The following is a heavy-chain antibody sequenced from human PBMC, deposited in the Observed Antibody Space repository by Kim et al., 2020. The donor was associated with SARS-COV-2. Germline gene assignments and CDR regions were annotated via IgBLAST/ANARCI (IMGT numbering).Heavy chain of an antibody. V-gene: IGHV3-48*04. CDR3: AREKWELLTSVDY. J-gene: IGHJ4*02. D-gene: IGHD1-26*01. CDR2: ISSSSSTI. Sequence: GGSLRLSCAASGFTFSSYSMNWVRQAPGKGLEWVSYISSSSSTIYYADSVKGRFTISRDNAKNSLYLQMNSLRAEDTAVYYCAREKWELLTSVDYWGQGTLVTVSS. CDR1: GFTFSSYS.